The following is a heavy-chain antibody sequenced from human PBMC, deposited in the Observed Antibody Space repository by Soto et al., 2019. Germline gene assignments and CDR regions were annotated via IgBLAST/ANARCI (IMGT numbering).Heavy chain of an antibody. D-gene: IGHD2-15*01. CDR2: INHSGST. CDR1: GGSFSGYY. V-gene: IGHV4-34*01. J-gene: IGHJ5*02. CDR3: ARDGAATILNWFDP. Sequence: SETLSLTCAVYGGSFSGYYWSWIRQPPGKGLEWIGEINHSGSTNYNPSLKSRVTISVDTSKNQFSLKLSSVTAADTAVYYCARDGAATILNWFDPWGQGTLVTVS.